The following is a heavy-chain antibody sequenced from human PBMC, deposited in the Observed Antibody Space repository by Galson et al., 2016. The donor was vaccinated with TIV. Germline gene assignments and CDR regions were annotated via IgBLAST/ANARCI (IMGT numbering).Heavy chain of an antibody. CDR3: AHISYSDFGRYFAFGY. CDR2: IYWNGDK. CDR1: GFSLSDTGVA. J-gene: IGHJ4*02. V-gene: IGHV2-5*01. D-gene: IGHD3-10*01. Sequence: PALVKPTQTLTLTCTFSGFSLSDTGVAVGWIRQPPGKALEWLALIYWNGDKHSSPSLKNRLAITTTTSKNQVYLSMTNMDPMDPATYYFAHISYSDFGRYFAFGYWGQGAQIIVSS.